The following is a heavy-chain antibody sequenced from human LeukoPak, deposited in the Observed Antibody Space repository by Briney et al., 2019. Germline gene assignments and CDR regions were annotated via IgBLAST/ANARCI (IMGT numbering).Heavy chain of an antibody. D-gene: IGHD3-9*01. Sequence: SETLSLTCAVYGGSFSGYYWSWIRQPPGKGLERIGEINHSGSTNYNPSLKSRVTISVDTSKNQFSLKLSSVTAADTAVYYCARGPRYFDWSTLRKGFDPWGQGTLVTVSS. J-gene: IGHJ5*02. CDR1: GGSFSGYY. CDR3: ARGPRYFDWSTLRKGFDP. V-gene: IGHV4-34*01. CDR2: INHSGST.